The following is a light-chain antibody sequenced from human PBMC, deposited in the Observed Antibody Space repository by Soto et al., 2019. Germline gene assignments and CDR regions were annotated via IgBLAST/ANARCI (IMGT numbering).Light chain of an antibody. CDR3: CSYAGGTYV. J-gene: IGLJ1*01. CDR2: YVS. CDR1: SRDVGGYNY. V-gene: IGLV2-11*01. Sequence: HSALTQPRSVSGSPGQSVTISCTGTSRDVGGYNYVSGYQQHLVKAHKLMICYVSQRPSGVPDRCSGSKSGNTASLTISGLQAEDGADYYCCSYAGGTYVFGTGTKLTVL.